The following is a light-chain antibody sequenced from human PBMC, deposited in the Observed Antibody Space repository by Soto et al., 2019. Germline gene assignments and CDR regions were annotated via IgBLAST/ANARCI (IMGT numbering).Light chain of an antibody. CDR1: ESVDFH. CDR3: QQFSSYPLT. V-gene: IGKV3-11*01. Sequence: VLTQSPATLYLSPGKRATLSCRASESVDFHLAWYQQKPGQAPRLLIYDAPVRATGTPARFSGSGSGTAFTLTISSLEPEDFAVYYCQQFSSYPLTFGGGTKVDI. J-gene: IGKJ4*01. CDR2: DAP.